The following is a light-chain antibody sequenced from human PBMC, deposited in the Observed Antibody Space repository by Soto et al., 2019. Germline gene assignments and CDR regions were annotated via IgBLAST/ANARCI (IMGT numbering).Light chain of an antibody. Sequence: IVFPQSPATLSLSPGARATLSCRASQGVSSYLAWYQQKPGQAPRLLIYDASNRATGIPARFSGSGSGTKFTLTIASLQPDDFATYYCQQYETFSGTFGPGTKVDIK. J-gene: IGKJ1*01. CDR3: QQYETFSGT. CDR1: QGVSSY. V-gene: IGKV3D-11*01. CDR2: DAS.